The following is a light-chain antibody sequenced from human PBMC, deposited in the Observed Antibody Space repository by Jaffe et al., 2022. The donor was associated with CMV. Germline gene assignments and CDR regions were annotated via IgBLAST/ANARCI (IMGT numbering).Light chain of an antibody. J-gene: IGLJ2*01. Sequence: SYELAQPPSVSVSPGQTARITCSGDALTKQLAYWHHQMPGQAPSERPSGIPERFSGSSSGKTLTLTISGVQAEDEADYYCQSADRSTTYVLFGGGTNLTVL. CDR3: QSADRSTTYVL. V-gene: IGLV3-25*03. CDR2: S. CDR1: ALTKQL.